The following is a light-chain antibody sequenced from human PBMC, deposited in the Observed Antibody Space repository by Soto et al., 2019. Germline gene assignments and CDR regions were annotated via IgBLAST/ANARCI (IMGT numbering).Light chain of an antibody. CDR1: QNIGTS. CDR2: DVS. V-gene: IGKV1-5*01. J-gene: IGKJ1*01. CDR3: QQTYTSVAT. Sequence: DIQMTQSPSALSASVGDRVTLTCRASQNIGTSLAWYQQKPGRAPKVLIYDVSTLERGVPSRFSGSGFGTEFSLTISSLQPDDFATYYCQQTYTSVATFGQGTKVDIK.